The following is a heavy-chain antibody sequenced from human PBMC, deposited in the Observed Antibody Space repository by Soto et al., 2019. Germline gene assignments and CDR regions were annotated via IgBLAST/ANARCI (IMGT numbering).Heavy chain of an antibody. CDR1: GFTFSSYA. V-gene: IGHV3-23*01. CDR3: AKDPPWEGYFDCLFAY. D-gene: IGHD3-9*01. J-gene: IGHJ4*02. CDR2: INGSGGST. Sequence: EVQLLESGGGLVQPGGPLRLSCAASGFTFSSYAMSWVRKAPGKGLEWDSAINGSGGSTYYADSLKGRFTISRDNTKNTLYLQLNSLTAEDTAVYYCAKDPPWEGYFDCLFAYLGPGTLVTVAS.